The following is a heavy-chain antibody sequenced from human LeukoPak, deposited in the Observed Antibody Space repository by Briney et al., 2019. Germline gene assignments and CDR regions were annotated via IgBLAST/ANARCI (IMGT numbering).Heavy chain of an antibody. CDR2: IYYSGST. CDR3: ARLFPPNYYFDY. D-gene: IGHD1-1*01. Sequence: SETLSLTCTVSGGSISSYYWSWIRQPPGEGLEWIGYIYYSGSTNYNPSLKSRVTISVDTSKNQFSLKLSSVTAADTAVYYCARLFPPNYYFDYWGQGTLVTVSS. J-gene: IGHJ4*02. V-gene: IGHV4-59*01. CDR1: GGSISSYY.